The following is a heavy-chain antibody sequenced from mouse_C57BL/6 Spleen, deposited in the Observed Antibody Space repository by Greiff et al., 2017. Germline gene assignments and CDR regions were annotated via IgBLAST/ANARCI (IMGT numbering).Heavy chain of an antibody. Sequence: QVQLQQPGAELVRPGTSVKLSCKASGYTFTSYWMHWVKQRPGQGLEWIGVIDPSDSYTNYNQKCKGKATLTVDTSSSTAYMQLSSLTSEDSAVYYCARTGLFDYWTQGTTLTVSS. V-gene: IGHV1-59*01. D-gene: IGHD4-1*01. CDR3: ARTGLFDY. CDR1: GYTFTSYW. J-gene: IGHJ2*01. CDR2: IDPSDSYT.